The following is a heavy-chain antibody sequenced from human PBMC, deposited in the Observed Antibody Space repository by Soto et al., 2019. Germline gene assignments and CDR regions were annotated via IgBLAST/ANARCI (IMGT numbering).Heavy chain of an antibody. CDR3: ARLVVGLHHEMDYFDY. V-gene: IGHV1-69*12. D-gene: IGHD3-16*02. CDR1: GGTFSSYA. CDR2: IIPIFGTA. Sequence: QVQLVQSGAEVKKPGSSVKVSCKASGGTFSSYAISWVRQAPGQGLEWMGGIIPIFGTANYAQKFQGRVTITADESTSTAYMELSSLRSEDTAVYYCARLVVGLHHEMDYFDYWGQGTLVTVSS. J-gene: IGHJ4*02.